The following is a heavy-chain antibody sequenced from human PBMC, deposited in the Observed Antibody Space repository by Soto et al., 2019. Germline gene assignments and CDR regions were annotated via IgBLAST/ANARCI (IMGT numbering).Heavy chain of an antibody. CDR2: MNPNSGDT. D-gene: IGHD1-7*01. J-gene: IGHJ4*02. V-gene: IGHV1-8*01. CDR3: ASAGSLSGTTSFDY. Sequence: QVQLVQSGAEVKKPGASVKVSCKASGYTFTSYDINWVRQATGQGLEWMGWMNPNSGDTYYVQKFQGRVTMTRNTSISTAYMDLSSLRSEDTAVYYCASAGSLSGTTSFDYWGQGTLVTVSS. CDR1: GYTFTSYD.